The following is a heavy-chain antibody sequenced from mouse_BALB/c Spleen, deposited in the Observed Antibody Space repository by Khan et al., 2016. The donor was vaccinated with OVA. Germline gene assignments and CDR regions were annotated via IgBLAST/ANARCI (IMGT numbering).Heavy chain of an antibody. D-gene: IGHD1-1*01. J-gene: IGHJ2*01. CDR1: GYSFTGYF. V-gene: IGHV1-20*02. CDR3: ARIYRSDFDY. CDR2: INPHIGET. Sequence: VQLQQPGPELVKPGASVKISCKASGYSFTGYFMNWVMQSHGKSLEWIGRINPHIGETFYNQKFKGKATLTVDESSSTVHMELRSLASEDSAVYYCARIYRSDFDYWGQGTTLTVSS.